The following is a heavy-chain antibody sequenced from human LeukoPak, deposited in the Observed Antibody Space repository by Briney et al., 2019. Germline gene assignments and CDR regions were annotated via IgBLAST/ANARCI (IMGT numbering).Heavy chain of an antibody. Sequence: GGSLRLSXAASGFTFSSYEMNWVRQAPGKGLEWVSYISSSGSTIYYADSVKGRFTISRDNAKNSLYLQMNSLRAEDTAVYYCARDLFSEIPIAVAASGVDYWGQGTLVTVSS. V-gene: IGHV3-48*03. CDR2: ISSSGSTI. J-gene: IGHJ4*02. CDR1: GFTFSSYE. CDR3: ARDLFSEIPIAVAASGVDY. D-gene: IGHD6-19*01.